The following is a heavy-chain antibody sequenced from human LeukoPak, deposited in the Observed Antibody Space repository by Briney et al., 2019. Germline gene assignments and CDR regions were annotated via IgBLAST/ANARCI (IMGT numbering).Heavy chain of an antibody. Sequence: PGGSLRLYCAAPGLTFSNYAMTWVRQAPGKGLEWVSSISVNGRTVVYTDSVTGRFTTSRDNSKNILYLHINSLRAEDTALYYCTRDPNGDYIGAFDPWGQGTLVTVSS. V-gene: IGHV3-23*01. CDR3: TRDPNGDYIGAFDP. D-gene: IGHD4-17*01. CDR2: ISVNGRTV. J-gene: IGHJ5*02. CDR1: GLTFSNYA.